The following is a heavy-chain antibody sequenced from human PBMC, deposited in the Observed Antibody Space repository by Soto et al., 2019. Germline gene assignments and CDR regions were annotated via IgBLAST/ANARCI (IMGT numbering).Heavy chain of an antibody. CDR3: ARGGGFCGGDCYKGGIDY. V-gene: IGHV3-30-3*01. J-gene: IGHJ4*02. CDR1: GFTFSPNT. Sequence: QVQLVESGGGVVQPGRSLRLSCAASGFTFSPNTMHWVRQAPGKGLEWVGVISYDGSTEYNPDSVKGRFTISRDNPKNPVDLQMNSLRPADTALYYCARGGGFCGGDCYKGGIDYWGQGTLVTVSS. D-gene: IGHD2-21*02. CDR2: ISYDGSTE.